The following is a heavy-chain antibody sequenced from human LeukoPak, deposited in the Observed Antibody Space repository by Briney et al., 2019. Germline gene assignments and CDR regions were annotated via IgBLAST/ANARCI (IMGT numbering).Heavy chain of an antibody. D-gene: IGHD3-22*01. Sequence: GGSLRLSCAASGFTFNNYAMHWVRQAPGKGLQWVAVISYDGSNKYYADSVKGRFTVSRDNSKNTLYLQMNSLRAEDTAVYYCARSLTYYYDSSGYSDYWGQGTLVTVSS. CDR1: GFTFNNYA. CDR2: ISYDGSNK. CDR3: ARSLTYYYDSSGYSDY. J-gene: IGHJ4*02. V-gene: IGHV3-30*04.